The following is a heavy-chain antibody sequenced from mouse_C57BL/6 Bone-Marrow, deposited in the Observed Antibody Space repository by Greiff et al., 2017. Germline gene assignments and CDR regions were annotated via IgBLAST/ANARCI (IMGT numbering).Heavy chain of an antibody. CDR2: IYPGDGAT. D-gene: IGHD1-1*01. CDR1: GYAFSDSW. V-gene: IGHV1-82*01. Sequence: QVQLQQSGPELVKPGASVKISCKASGYAFSDSWMNWVKQRPGNGLEWIGRIYPGDGATNYNGKFKGKATLTADQSSSTAYMQLSILTSETSAVYSCASGNDGSGCFAYWGQGTLVTVSA. J-gene: IGHJ3*01. CDR3: ASGNDGSGCFAY.